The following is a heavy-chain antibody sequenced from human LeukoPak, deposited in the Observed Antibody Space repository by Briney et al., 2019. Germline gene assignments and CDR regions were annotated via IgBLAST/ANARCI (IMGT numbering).Heavy chain of an antibody. CDR1: GFTFSDYA. Sequence: PGGSLRLSCTTSGFTFSDYAVSWVRQAPGKGLEWIGFIRNKANGGTIEYAASVKGRFTISRDDSKTIAHLQMSSLKTGDTAVYYCSRFYSSGWASGAFDIWGQGTMVTVSS. CDR2: IRNKANGGTI. D-gene: IGHD3-22*01. CDR3: SRFYSSGWASGAFDI. V-gene: IGHV3-49*04. J-gene: IGHJ3*02.